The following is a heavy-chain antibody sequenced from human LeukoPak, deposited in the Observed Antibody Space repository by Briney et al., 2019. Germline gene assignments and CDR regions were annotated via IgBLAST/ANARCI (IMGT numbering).Heavy chain of an antibody. CDR2: ISGSGGST. Sequence: GGTLRLSCAASGCTFSSYAMSWVRQAPGKGLEWVSAISGSGGSTYYADSVKGRFTISRDNSKNTLYLQMNSLRAEDTAVYYCAKRGSDYSDYAAKYFDYWGQGTLVTVSS. D-gene: IGHD4-11*01. V-gene: IGHV3-23*01. J-gene: IGHJ4*02. CDR3: AKRGSDYSDYAAKYFDY. CDR1: GCTFSSYA.